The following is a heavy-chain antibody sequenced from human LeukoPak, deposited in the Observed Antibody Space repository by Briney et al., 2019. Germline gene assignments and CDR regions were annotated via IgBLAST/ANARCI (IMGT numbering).Heavy chain of an antibody. CDR1: GYTFTSYD. D-gene: IGHD3-22*01. CDR3: ARRFNYYDSSGYYEGFYFDY. V-gene: IGHV1-18*01. Sequence: ASVKVSCKASGYTFTSYDINWVRQAPGQGLEWMGWISAYAQKFQGRVTMTTDTSTSTAYMELRSLRSDDTAVYYCARRFNYYDSSGYYEGFYFDYWGQGTLVTVSS. J-gene: IGHJ4*02. CDR2: ISAY.